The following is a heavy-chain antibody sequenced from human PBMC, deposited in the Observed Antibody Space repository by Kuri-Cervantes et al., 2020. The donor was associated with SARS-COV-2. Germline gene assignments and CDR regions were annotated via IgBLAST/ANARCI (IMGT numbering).Heavy chain of an antibody. CDR2: IDWHDNK. V-gene: IGHV2-70*01. D-gene: IGHD6-19*01. CDR3: ARHSSGSYCDY. J-gene: IGHJ4*02. Sequence: SGPTLVKPTQTLTLTCTFSGFSLTSTGMCVSWIRQPPGRALEWLAFIDWHDNKYYSTSLETRLTISKDTSKNQVILTMRNMDPADTATYYCARHSSGSYCDYWGQGTPVTVSS. CDR1: GFSLTSTGMC.